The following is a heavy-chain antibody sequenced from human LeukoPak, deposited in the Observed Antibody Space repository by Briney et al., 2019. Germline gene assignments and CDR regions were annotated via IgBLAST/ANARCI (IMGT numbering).Heavy chain of an antibody. D-gene: IGHD6-19*01. Sequence: GASVKVACKASGYTFTGYYMHWVRQAPGQGLEWMGWINPNSGGTNYAQKFQGRVTMTRDTSINTAYMEVSRLRSDDTAVYYCARDIAVAGTRVFDYWGQGTLVTVSS. J-gene: IGHJ4*02. V-gene: IGHV1-2*02. CDR1: GYTFTGYY. CDR2: INPNSGGT. CDR3: ARDIAVAGTRVFDY.